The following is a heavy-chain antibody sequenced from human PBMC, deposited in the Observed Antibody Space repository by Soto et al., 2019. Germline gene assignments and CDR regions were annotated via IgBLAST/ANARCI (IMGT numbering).Heavy chain of an antibody. CDR2: IYYSGRT. CDR3: ARDRSNSPDYFAY. V-gene: IGHV4-30-4*01. Sequence: QMQLQESGPGLVKPSQTLSLTCTVSGGSINSDAYYWSWIRQPPGKGLEWIGHIYYSGRTYYNPSLESRLTISLDTSKNQFSLRLSSVTASDTAVYYCARDRSNSPDYFAYWGRGTLVTVSS. D-gene: IGHD6-6*01. J-gene: IGHJ4*02. CDR1: GGSINSDAYY.